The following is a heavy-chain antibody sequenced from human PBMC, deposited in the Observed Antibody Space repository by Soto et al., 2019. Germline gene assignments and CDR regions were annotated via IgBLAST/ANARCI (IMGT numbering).Heavy chain of an antibody. Sequence: GGSLRLSCAASGFTFDDYTXXXXXXXXGKGLEWVSLISWDGGSTYYADSVKGRFTISRDNSKNSLYLQMNSLRTEDTALYYCAKDIKPDYYDSSGPPAGDAFDIWGQGTMVTVSS. J-gene: IGHJ3*02. CDR2: ISWDGGST. D-gene: IGHD3-22*01. CDR3: AKDIKPDYYDSSGPPAGDAFDI. V-gene: IGHV3-43*01. CDR1: GFTFDDYT.